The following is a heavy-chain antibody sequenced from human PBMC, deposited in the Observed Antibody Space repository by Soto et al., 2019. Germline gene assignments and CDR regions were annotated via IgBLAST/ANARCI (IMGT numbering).Heavy chain of an antibody. CDR1: GGTFSSYA. V-gene: IGHV1-69*05. CDR3: ARAKIFGVVIEWFDP. CDR2: IIPIVGTA. D-gene: IGHD3-3*01. J-gene: IGHJ5*02. Sequence: GASVKVSCKASGGTFSSYAISWVRQAPGQGLEWMGGIIPIVGTANYAQKFQGRVTITRDTSTSTAYMELRSLRSDDTAVYYCARAKIFGVVIEWFDPWGQGTLVTVSS.